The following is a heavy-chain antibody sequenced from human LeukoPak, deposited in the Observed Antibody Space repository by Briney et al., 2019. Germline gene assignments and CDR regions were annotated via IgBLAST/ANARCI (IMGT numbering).Heavy chain of an antibody. D-gene: IGHD6-19*01. Sequence: GGSLRRSCAASGFTFSSYWMHWVRQAPGKGLVWVSRINSDGSSTSYADSVKGRFTISRDNAKNTLYLQMNSLRAEDTAVYYCARDGSSGRANAFDIWGQGTMVTVSS. J-gene: IGHJ3*02. V-gene: IGHV3-74*01. CDR2: INSDGSST. CDR3: ARDGSSGRANAFDI. CDR1: GFTFSSYW.